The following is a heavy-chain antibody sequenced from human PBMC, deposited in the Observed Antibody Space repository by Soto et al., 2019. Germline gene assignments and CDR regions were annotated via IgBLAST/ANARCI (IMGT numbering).Heavy chain of an antibody. CDR2: IYNSGST. CDR3: ASRPGYCTNGVCYNRFDY. Sequence: PSETLSLICTVSGGSISSGVYFGTWIRQPPGEGQEWIGDIYNSGSTLYNPALRSRLAISVDTSKNQCSLRLGSVTAADTAVYYCASRPGYCTNGVCYNRFDYWGQGILVTVSS. CDR1: GGSISSGVYF. D-gene: IGHD2-8*01. V-gene: IGHV4-30-4*01. J-gene: IGHJ4*02.